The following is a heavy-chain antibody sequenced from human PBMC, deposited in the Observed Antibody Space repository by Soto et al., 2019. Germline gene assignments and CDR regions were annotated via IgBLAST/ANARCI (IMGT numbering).Heavy chain of an antibody. CDR2: IYSGGSGST. Sequence: PGESLKISCAASGFNVITNYMSWVRQAPGKGLEWVSLIYSGGSGSTYYADSVKGRFTISRDSSKNTLYLQMDSLRADDTAVYYCTRYCSSISCHPDAFDVWGQGTMVTVSS. J-gene: IGHJ3*01. CDR3: TRYCSSISCHPDAFDV. D-gene: IGHD2-2*01. V-gene: IGHV3-66*01. CDR1: GFNVITNY.